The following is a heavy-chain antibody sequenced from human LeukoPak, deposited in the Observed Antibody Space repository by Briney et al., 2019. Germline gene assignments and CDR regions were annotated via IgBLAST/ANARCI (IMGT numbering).Heavy chain of an antibody. J-gene: IGHJ4*02. CDR3: ARDDYGLDY. D-gene: IGHD4/OR15-4a*01. Sequence: GGSLRLSCAASGFNLGTYWMHWVRQAPGKGLEWVSSISSSSSYIYYADSVKGRFTISRDNAKNSLYLQMNSLRAEDTAVYYCARDDYGLDYWGQGTLVTVSS. CDR1: GFNLGTYW. CDR2: ISSSSSYI. V-gene: IGHV3-21*01.